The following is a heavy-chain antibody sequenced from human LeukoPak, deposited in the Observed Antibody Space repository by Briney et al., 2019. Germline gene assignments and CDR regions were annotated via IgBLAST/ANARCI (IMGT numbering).Heavy chain of an antibody. Sequence: PSETLSLTCTVSGGSISSSRYYRGWIRQPPGKGLEWIGSIYYSVSTYYNPSLKSRVTISVDTSKNQFSLKLSSVTAADTAVYYCAGGTMFRGVITNWFDPWGQGTLVTVSS. CDR2: IYYSVST. V-gene: IGHV4-39*01. D-gene: IGHD3-10*01. CDR3: AGGTMFRGVITNWFDP. J-gene: IGHJ5*02. CDR1: GGSISSSRYY.